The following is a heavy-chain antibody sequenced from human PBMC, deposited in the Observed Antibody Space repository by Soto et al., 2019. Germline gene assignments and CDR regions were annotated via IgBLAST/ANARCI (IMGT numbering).Heavy chain of an antibody. V-gene: IGHV3-23*01. J-gene: IGHJ4*02. CDR2: ISSSGGVT. CDR3: ATARWLSSPPLDY. CDR1: GFTFNSYA. D-gene: IGHD4-17*01. Sequence: EVQLLESGGGLVQPGGSLRLSCAASGFTFNSYALIWVRQAPGKGLDWVSGISSSGGVTKYADSVKGRFTISRDNSKNTVYLQMNNLRAEDTAVYYCATARWLSSPPLDYWGLGTLVTVSS.